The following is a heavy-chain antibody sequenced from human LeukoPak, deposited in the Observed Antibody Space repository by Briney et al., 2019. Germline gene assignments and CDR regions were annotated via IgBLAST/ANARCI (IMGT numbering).Heavy chain of an antibody. CDR3: ARNPLGNNSVYGMDV. J-gene: IGHJ6*02. CDR1: GCTFTSYD. D-gene: IGHD1-20*01. CDR2: MNPNSGNT. V-gene: IGHV1-8*01. Sequence: ASVKVSCKASGCTFTSYDINWVRQATGQGLEWMGWMNPNSGNTGYAQKFQGRVTMTRNTSTSTAYMELSSLRSEDTAVYYCARNPLGNNSVYGMDVWGQGTTVTVSS.